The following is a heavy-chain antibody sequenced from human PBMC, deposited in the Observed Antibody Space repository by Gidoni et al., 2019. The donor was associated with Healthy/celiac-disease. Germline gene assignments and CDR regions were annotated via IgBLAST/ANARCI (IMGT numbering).Heavy chain of an antibody. V-gene: IGHV1-2*04. CDR3: ARGFGYGANLDAFDI. Sequence: QVQLVQSGAEVKKPGASVKVSCKASGSTFTVYYIHWVRQAPGQGLEWMGWINPNSGGTSYAQKFQGWVTMTRDTSISTAYMELSRLRSDDTAVYYCARGFGYGANLDAFDIWGQGTMVTVSS. CDR1: GSTFTVYY. CDR2: INPNSGGT. D-gene: IGHD4-17*01. J-gene: IGHJ3*02.